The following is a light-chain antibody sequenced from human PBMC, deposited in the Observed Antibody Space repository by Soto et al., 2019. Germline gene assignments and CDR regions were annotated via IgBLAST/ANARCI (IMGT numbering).Light chain of an antibody. V-gene: IGLV2-14*01. CDR3: SSYTSSSTSPYV. CDR2: EVS. Sequence: QSALTQPASVSGSPGQSITISCTGTSSDVGGYDYVSWYQQPPGKAPKLMIYEVSNRPSGVFNRFSGSKSGNTASLTISGLQAEDEADYYCSSYTSSSTSPYVFGTGTKLTVL. J-gene: IGLJ1*01. CDR1: SSDVGGYDY.